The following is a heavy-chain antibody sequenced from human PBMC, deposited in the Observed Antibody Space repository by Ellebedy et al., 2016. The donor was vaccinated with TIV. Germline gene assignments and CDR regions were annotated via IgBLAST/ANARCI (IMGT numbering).Heavy chain of an antibody. V-gene: IGHV4-39*07. CDR3: ATQATGHYNFDY. D-gene: IGHD3-9*01. CDR2: IYHSGSA. J-gene: IGHJ4*02. CDR1: GGSTTSNSYY. Sequence: SETLSLTCTVSGGSTTSNSYYWGWIRQPPGKGLEWIGAIYHSGSASYNSSLKSRFTTSIDTSKNQFSLRLTSVTAADTAVYYCATQATGHYNFDYWGQGTLVTVSS.